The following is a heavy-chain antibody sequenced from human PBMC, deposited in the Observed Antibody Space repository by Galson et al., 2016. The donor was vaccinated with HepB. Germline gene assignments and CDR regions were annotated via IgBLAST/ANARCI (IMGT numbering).Heavy chain of an antibody. V-gene: IGHV5-51*01. D-gene: IGHD6-13*01. J-gene: IGHJ5*02. CDR2: IYPADSIT. CDR3: SIALNGNYWFDP. Sequence: QSGAEVKRPGESLKISCKGPGDSFTSYWLGWVRQMPGKGLEYMGIIYPADSITRYSPSFRGQVTISADKSISTAYLQWSSLKASDTAMYYCSIALNGNYWFDPWGQGTLVTVSS. CDR1: GDSFTSYW.